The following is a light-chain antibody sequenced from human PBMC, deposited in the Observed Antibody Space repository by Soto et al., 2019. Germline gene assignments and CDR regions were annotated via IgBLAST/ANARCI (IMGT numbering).Light chain of an antibody. Sequence: DIQMTQSPSSLSASVGDRVTITCRASQSISSYLNWYQQKPGKAPKLLICAASSLQSGVPSRFSGSGSGTDFTLTISSLQPDDFATYYCQQSYSTPWTFGQGTKVDIK. CDR2: AAS. CDR3: QQSYSTPWT. V-gene: IGKV1-39*01. CDR1: QSISSY. J-gene: IGKJ1*01.